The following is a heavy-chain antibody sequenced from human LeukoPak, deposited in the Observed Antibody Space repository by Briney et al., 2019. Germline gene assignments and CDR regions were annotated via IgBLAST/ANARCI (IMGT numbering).Heavy chain of an antibody. V-gene: IGHV3-30*02. D-gene: IGHD1-1*01. J-gene: IGHJ4*02. CDR2: IRYDGSNK. Sequence: GGSLRLSCAASGFTFSSYGMHWVRQAPGRGLGCVAFIRYDGSNKHYADPMKGRFTISRDNANNTLYLQLHRLRAEDTAVYYCGKDRPTRYFDCWGQGTLVTVSS. CDR1: GFTFSSYG. CDR3: GKDRPTRYFDC.